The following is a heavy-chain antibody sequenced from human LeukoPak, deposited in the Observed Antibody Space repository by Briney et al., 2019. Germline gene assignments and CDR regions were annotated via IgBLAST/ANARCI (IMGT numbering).Heavy chain of an antibody. CDR3: ARAADFWGSYPIYYFDY. CDR1: GGSISSYY. J-gene: IGHJ4*02. V-gene: IGHV4-59*08. CDR2: IYYSGST. D-gene: IGHD3-3*01. Sequence: SETLSLTCTVSGGSISSYYWSWIRQPPGKGLEWIGYIYYSGSTNYNPSLKSRVTISVDTSKNQFSLKLSSVTAADTAVYYCARAADFWGSYPIYYFDYWGQETLVTVSS.